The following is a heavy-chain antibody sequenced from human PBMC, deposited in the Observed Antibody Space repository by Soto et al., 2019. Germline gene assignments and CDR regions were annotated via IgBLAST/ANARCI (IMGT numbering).Heavy chain of an antibody. CDR2: ISGSGGST. Sequence: GGSLRLSCAASGFTFSSYAMSWVRQAPGKGLEWVSAISGSGGSTYYADSVKGRFTISRDNSKNTLYLQMNSLRAEDTAVYYCAKDHRYYDFWSGYYTASDYWGQGTLVTVSS. D-gene: IGHD3-3*01. V-gene: IGHV3-23*01. CDR3: AKDHRYYDFWSGYYTASDY. CDR1: GFTFSSYA. J-gene: IGHJ4*02.